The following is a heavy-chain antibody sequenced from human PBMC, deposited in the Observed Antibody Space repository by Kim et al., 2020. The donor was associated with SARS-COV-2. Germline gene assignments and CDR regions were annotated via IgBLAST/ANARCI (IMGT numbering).Heavy chain of an antibody. CDR1: GGSISSSSYY. CDR3: ARSDCSSTSCYLYYFDY. D-gene: IGHD2-2*01. Sequence: SETLSLTCTVSGGSISSSSYYWGWIRQPPGKGLEWIGSIYYSGSTYYNPSLKSRVTISVDTSKNQFSLKLSSVTAADTAVYYCARSDCSSTSCYLYYFDYWGQGTLVTVSS. CDR2: IYYSGST. V-gene: IGHV4-39*01. J-gene: IGHJ4*02.